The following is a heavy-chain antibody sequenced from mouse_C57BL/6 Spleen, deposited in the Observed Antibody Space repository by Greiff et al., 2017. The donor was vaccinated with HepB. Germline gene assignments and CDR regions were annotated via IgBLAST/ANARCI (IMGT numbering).Heavy chain of an antibody. CDR3: ARYGSDYFDY. J-gene: IGHJ2*01. Sequence: DVMLVESEGGLVQPGSSMKLSCTASGFTFSDYYMAWVRQVPEKGLEWVANINYDGSSTYYLDSLKSRFIISRDNAKNILYLQMSSLKSEDTATYYCARYGSDYFDYWGQGTTLTVSS. D-gene: IGHD1-1*01. CDR1: GFTFSDYY. CDR2: INYDGSST. V-gene: IGHV5-16*01.